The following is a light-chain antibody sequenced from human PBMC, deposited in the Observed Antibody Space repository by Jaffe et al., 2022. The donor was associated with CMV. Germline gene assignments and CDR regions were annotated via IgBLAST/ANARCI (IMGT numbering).Light chain of an antibody. J-gene: IGKJ1*01. CDR3: QQYNNWPLT. V-gene: IGKV3-15*01. CDR1: QSMSTN. CDR2: GAS. Sequence: EIMLTQSPATLSVSPGERATLSCRASQSMSTNLAWYQQKAGQAPRLLIYGASTRATGIPGRFSGSGSGTEFTLTISSLQSEDFAVYYCQQYNNWPLTFGQGTKVEIK.